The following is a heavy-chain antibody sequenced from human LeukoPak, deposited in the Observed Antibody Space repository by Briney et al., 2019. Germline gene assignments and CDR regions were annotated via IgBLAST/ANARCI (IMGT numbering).Heavy chain of an antibody. J-gene: IGHJ3*02. CDR3: ARAYYHHSGILGGAAYDI. V-gene: IGHV4-30-4*08. CDR2: IYYSGST. CDR1: GGSISSGDYY. D-gene: IGHD3-16*01. Sequence: SETLSLTCTVSGGSISSGDYYWSWIRQPPGKGLEWIGYIYYSGSTYYNPSLKSRVTISVDTSENQFSLILTSVTAADPAVYFCARAYYHHSGILGGAAYDIWGQGTMVTVSS.